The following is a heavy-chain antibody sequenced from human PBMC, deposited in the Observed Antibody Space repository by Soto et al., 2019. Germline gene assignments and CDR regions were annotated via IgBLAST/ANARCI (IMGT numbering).Heavy chain of an antibody. V-gene: IGHV3-30*18. Sequence: GGSLRLSCAASGFTFSSYGMHWVRQAPGKGLEWVAVISYDGSNKYYADSVKGRFTISRDNSKNTLYLQMNSLRAEDTAVYYYAKVHEAHCSGGSCYSGYFQHWGQGTLVTVSS. CDR1: GFTFSSYG. CDR2: ISYDGSNK. D-gene: IGHD2-15*01. CDR3: AKVHEAHCSGGSCYSGYFQH. J-gene: IGHJ1*01.